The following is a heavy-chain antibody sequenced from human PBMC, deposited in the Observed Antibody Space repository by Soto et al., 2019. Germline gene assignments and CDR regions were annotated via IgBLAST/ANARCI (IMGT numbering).Heavy chain of an antibody. CDR1: GYSISSGYY. V-gene: IGHV4-38-2*01. Sequence: PSETLSLTCAVSGYSISSGYYCGWIRQPPGKGLEWIGSIYHSGNTYYNPSLKSRVTISVDTSKNHFSLKLSSLTAADTAVYYCARARIVVAGTIVDYWGEGTMVTVYS. J-gene: IGHJ4*02. CDR3: ARARIVVAGTIVDY. D-gene: IGHD6-19*01. CDR2: IYHSGNT.